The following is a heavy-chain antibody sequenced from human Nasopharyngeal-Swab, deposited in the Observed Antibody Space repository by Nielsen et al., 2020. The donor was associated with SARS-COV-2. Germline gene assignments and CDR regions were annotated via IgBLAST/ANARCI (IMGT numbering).Heavy chain of an antibody. V-gene: IGHV4-59*01. J-gene: IGHJ5*02. CDR1: GGSISSYY. CDR3: ARDVGYSSGWYNGWFDP. Sequence: SETLSLTCTVSGGSISSYYWSWIRQPAGKGLEWIGYIYYSGSTNYNPSLKSRVTISVDTSKNQFSLKLSSVTAADTAVYYCARDVGYSSGWYNGWFDPWGQGTLVTVSS. CDR2: IYYSGST. D-gene: IGHD6-19*01.